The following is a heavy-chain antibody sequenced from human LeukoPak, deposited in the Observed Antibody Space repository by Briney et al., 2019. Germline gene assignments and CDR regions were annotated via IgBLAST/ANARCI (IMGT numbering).Heavy chain of an antibody. CDR1: GGSISSSSYY. J-gene: IGHJ4*02. Sequence: SETLSLTCTVSGGSISSSSYYWGWIRQPPGKGLEWIGEINHSGSTNYNPSLKSRVTISVDTSKNQFSLKLSSVTAADTAVYYCARVRVTRYYYDSSGSKYYFDYWGQGTLVTVSS. CDR3: ARVRVTRYYYDSSGSKYYFDY. CDR2: INHSGST. D-gene: IGHD3-22*01. V-gene: IGHV4-39*07.